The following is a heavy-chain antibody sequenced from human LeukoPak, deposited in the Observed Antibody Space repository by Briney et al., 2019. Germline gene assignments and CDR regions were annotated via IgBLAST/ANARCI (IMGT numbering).Heavy chain of an antibody. CDR2: IYYSGST. Sequence: PSETLSLTCTVSGGSISSSSYYWGWIRQPPGRGLEWIGSIYYSGSTYYNPSLKSRVTISVDTSKNQFSLKLSSVTAADTAVYYCARRYRGRPPPYSSSSPNYWGQGTLVTVSS. J-gene: IGHJ4*02. V-gene: IGHV4-39*01. D-gene: IGHD6-6*01. CDR1: GGSISSSSYY. CDR3: ARRYRGRPPPYSSSSPNY.